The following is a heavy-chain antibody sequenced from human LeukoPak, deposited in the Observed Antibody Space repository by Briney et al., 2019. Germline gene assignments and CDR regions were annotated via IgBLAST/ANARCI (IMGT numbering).Heavy chain of an antibody. CDR1: GGSISGSTSY. Sequence: SETLSLTCTVSGGSISGSTSYWGWIRQPPGKGLEWIGIIKDSGYTYYSPSLKSRVTISVDTSKNQFSLELSSATASDTAVYYCARRYCTTTTCFYFDYWGQGILVTVSS. D-gene: IGHD2-2*01. CDR2: IKDSGYT. J-gene: IGHJ4*02. V-gene: IGHV4-39*01. CDR3: ARRYCTTTTCFYFDY.